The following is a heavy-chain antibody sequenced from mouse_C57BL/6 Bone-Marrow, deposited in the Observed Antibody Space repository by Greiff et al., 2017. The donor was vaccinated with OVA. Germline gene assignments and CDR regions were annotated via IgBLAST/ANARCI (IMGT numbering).Heavy chain of an antibody. J-gene: IGHJ4*01. CDR1: GFTFSSYG. CDR2: ISSGGSYT. CDR3: ARHRGLYPMDY. Sequence: DVQLQESGGDLVQPGGSLKLSCAASGFTFSSYGMYWVRQTPDKRLEWVAIISSGGSYTYYPASVKGRFTISRDNAKNTLYLQMSSLKSEDTAMYYCARHRGLYPMDYWGQGTSVTVSS. V-gene: IGHV5-6*01. D-gene: IGHD3-1*01.